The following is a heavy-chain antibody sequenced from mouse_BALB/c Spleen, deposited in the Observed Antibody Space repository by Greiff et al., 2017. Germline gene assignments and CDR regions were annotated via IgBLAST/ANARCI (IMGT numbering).Heavy chain of an antibody. D-gene: IGHD2-14*01. J-gene: IGHJ4*01. Sequence: EVKLMESGGGLVKPGGSLKLSCAASGFTFSSYGMSWVRQTPDKRLELVATINSNGGSTYYPDSVKGRFTISRDNAKNTLYLQMSSLKSEDTAMYYCARSYYRYDGHYYAMDYWGQGTSVTVSS. CDR2: INSNGGST. CDR3: ARSYYRYDGHYYAMDY. V-gene: IGHV5-6-3*01. CDR1: GFTFSSYG.